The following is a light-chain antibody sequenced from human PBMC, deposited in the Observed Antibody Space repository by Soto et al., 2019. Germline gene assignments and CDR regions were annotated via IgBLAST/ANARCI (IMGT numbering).Light chain of an antibody. CDR3: CSYAGSYNNV. Sequence: QSVLTRPRSVSGSPGQSVTRSCTGTSSDVGGYNYVSWYQQHPGKAPKLMIYDVSKRPSGVPDRFSGSKSGNTASLTISGLQAEDEADYYCCSYAGSYNNVFGTGTRSPS. J-gene: IGLJ1*01. CDR2: DVS. V-gene: IGLV2-11*01. CDR1: SSDVGGYNY.